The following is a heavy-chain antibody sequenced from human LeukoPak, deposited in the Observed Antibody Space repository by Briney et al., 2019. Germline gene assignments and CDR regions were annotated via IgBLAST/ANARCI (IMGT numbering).Heavy chain of an antibody. D-gene: IGHD2-15*01. CDR1: GGSISSYY. CDR3: ARGRGGGGSSNNWFDP. V-gene: IGHV4-59*12. Sequence: PSETLSLTCTVSGGSISSYYWSWIRQPPGKGLEWIGYIYYRGTTNYNPSLKSRVTISVDTSKNQFSLNLISVTAADTAVYFCARGRGGGGSSNNWFDPWGQGTLVTVSS. CDR2: IYYRGTT. J-gene: IGHJ5*02.